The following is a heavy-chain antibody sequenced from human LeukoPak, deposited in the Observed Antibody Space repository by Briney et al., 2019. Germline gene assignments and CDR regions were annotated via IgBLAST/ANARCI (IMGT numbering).Heavy chain of an antibody. J-gene: IGHJ3*02. Sequence: PGESLKIPCKGSGYTFASHWIGWVRQMPGKGLEWMGVIYPRDSDTRYSPSFQGQVTISADKSISTAYLQWSSLKASDTAMYYCASKVGGRNDTDIDAFDIWGQGTMVTVSS. V-gene: IGHV5-51*01. CDR3: ASKVGGRNDTDIDAFDI. CDR1: GYTFASHW. CDR2: IYPRDSDT. D-gene: IGHD2-15*01.